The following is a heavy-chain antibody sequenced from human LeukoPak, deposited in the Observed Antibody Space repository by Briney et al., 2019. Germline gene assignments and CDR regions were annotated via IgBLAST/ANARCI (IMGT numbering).Heavy chain of an antibody. D-gene: IGHD3-10*01. V-gene: IGHV5-51*01. J-gene: IGHJ4*02. Sequence: GESLKISCKGSGYSFTSYWIGWVRQMPGKGLEWMGIIYPGDSDTRYSPSFQGQVTISAVKSISTAYLQWSSLKASDTAMYYCARCGMVRGVICAGVFDYWGQGTLVTVSS. CDR2: IYPGDSDT. CDR3: ARCGMVRGVICAGVFDY. CDR1: GYSFTSYW.